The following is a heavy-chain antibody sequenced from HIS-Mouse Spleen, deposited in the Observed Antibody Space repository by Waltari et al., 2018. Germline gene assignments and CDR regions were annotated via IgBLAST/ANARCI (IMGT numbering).Heavy chain of an antibody. V-gene: IGHV3-30*18. CDR3: AKASSGWLDY. J-gene: IGHJ4*02. D-gene: IGHD6-19*01. Sequence: QVQLVESGGGVVQPGRSVRLSCAASGFTFSSDGMHWVRQAPGKGLEWVAVISYDGSNKYYADSVKGRFTISRDNSKNTLYLQMNSLRAEDTAVYYCAKASSGWLDYWGQGTLVTVSS. CDR1: GFTFSSDG. CDR2: ISYDGSNK.